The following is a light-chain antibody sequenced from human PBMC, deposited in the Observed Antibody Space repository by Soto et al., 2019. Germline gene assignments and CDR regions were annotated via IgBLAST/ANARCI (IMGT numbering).Light chain of an antibody. CDR1: QSVGPN. V-gene: IGKV3-15*01. Sequence: EIVLTQSPATLSVSPGDSATLSCRASQSVGPNLVWYQQRFGQSPRLLIYHVSTRATGVPARFSGGGSGTEFTLTISSLQPDDFATYYCQQYNSYSTFGQGTKVDIK. CDR2: HVS. J-gene: IGKJ1*01. CDR3: QQYNSYST.